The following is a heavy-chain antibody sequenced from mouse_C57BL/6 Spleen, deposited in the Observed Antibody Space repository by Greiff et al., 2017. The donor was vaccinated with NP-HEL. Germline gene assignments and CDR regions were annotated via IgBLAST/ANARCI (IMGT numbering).Heavy chain of an antibody. J-gene: IGHJ2*01. D-gene: IGHD1-1*01. V-gene: IGHV14-1*01. CDR3: TSYGSSPFDY. Sequence: VQLQQSGAELVRPGASVKLSCTASGFNIKDYYMHWVKQRPEQGLEWIGRIDPEDGDTEYAPKFQGKATMTADTSPNTAYLQLSSLTSEDTAVYYCTSYGSSPFDYWGQGTTLTVSS. CDR2: IDPEDGDT. CDR1: GFNIKDYY.